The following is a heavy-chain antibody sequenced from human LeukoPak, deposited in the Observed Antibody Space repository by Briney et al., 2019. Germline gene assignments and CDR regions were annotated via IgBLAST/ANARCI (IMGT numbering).Heavy chain of an antibody. Sequence: PSQTLSLTCTVSGGSISSGGYYWSWIRQHPGKGLEWIGHIYYSGSTYYNPSLKSRVTISVDTSKNQFSLKLSSVTAADTAVYYCGAPTMPDLVAAPPPMDVWGQGTTVTVSS. D-gene: IGHD6-13*01. CDR2: IYYSGST. CDR3: GAPTMPDLVAAPPPMDV. J-gene: IGHJ6*02. CDR1: GGSISSGGYY. V-gene: IGHV4-31*08.